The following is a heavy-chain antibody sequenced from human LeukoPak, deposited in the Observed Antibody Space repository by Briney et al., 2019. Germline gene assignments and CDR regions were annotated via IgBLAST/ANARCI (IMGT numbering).Heavy chain of an antibody. J-gene: IGHJ4*02. CDR3: ARDCGGGDCYDY. CDR1: GGTFSSYA. Sequence: SVKVSCKASGGTFSSYAISWVRQAPGQGLEWMGGIIPIFGTANYAQKFQGRVTITADESTSTAYMELSSLRSEDTAVYYCARDCGGGDCYDYWGQGTLVTVSS. V-gene: IGHV1-69*13. CDR2: IIPIFGTA. D-gene: IGHD2-21*01.